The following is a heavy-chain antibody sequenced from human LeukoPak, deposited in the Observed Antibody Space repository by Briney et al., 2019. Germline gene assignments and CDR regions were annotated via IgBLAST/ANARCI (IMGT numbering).Heavy chain of an antibody. CDR2: ISAYNGNT. CDR1: GYTFTSYG. J-gene: IGHJ6*02. V-gene: IGHV1-18*01. CDR3: AGGRPPTYYYYYYGMDV. Sequence: ASVKVSCKASGYTFTSYGISWVRQAPGQGLEWMGWISAYNGNTNYAQKLQGRVTMTTDTSTSTAYMELRSLRSDDTAVYYCAGGRPPTYYYYYYGMDVWGQGTTVTVSS. D-gene: IGHD3-16*01.